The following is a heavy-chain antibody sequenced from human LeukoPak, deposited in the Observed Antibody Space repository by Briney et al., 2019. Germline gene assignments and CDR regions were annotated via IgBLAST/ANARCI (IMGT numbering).Heavy chain of an antibody. CDR2: IKQDGSEK. J-gene: IGHJ4*02. CDR3: ARDGYFSGDKFDY. V-gene: IGHV3-7*01. D-gene: IGHD2-2*03. CDR1: GFTFSSYW. Sequence: QPGGSLRLSCAASGFTFSSYWMSWVRQAPGKGLEWVANIKQDGSEKYYVDSVKGRFTISRDNAKNSLYLQMNSLRAEDTAVYYCARDGYFSGDKFDYWGQGTLVTVSS.